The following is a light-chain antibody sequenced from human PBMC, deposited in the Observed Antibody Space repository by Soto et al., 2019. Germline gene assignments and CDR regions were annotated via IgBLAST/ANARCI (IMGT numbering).Light chain of an antibody. CDR1: QSLLYSDGNTY. V-gene: IGKV2-30*01. J-gene: IGKJ1*01. CDR2: KVS. CDR3: MQGTHWPRT. Sequence: DVVMTQSPLSLPVTLGQPASISCRSSQSLLYSDGNTYLHWFQQRPGQSPRRLIYKVSNRDSGVPDRFSGSGSGTDFTLKSSRVEAEDVGVYYCMQGTHWPRTFGQGTKVEIK.